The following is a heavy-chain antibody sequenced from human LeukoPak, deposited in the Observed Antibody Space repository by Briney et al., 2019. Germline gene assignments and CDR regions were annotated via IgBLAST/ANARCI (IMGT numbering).Heavy chain of an antibody. V-gene: IGHV4-59*08. CDR1: GGSISGDH. Sequence: SETLSLTCTVSGGSISGDHWNWIRQPPGKGLEWIGYIHYSGSTNYNPSLKSRVTISIDTSKNQSSLKLTSVTAADTAVYYCARRNDFGIWGQGTMVTVSS. J-gene: IGHJ3*02. CDR3: ARRNDFGI. CDR2: IHYSGST.